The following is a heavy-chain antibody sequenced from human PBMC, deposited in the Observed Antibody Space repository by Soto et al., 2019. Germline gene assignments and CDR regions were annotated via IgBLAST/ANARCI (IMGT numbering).Heavy chain of an antibody. D-gene: IGHD6-13*01. CDR2: ISYDGSNK. CDR3: ARSDSSSWYGVTVH. J-gene: IGHJ1*01. CDR1: GFPFSSYA. V-gene: IGHV3-30-3*01. Sequence: QVQLVESGGGVVQPGRSLRLSCAASGFPFSSYAMHWVRQAPGKGLEGVAFISYDGSNKYYADSVKGRFTISRDNSKNTLYLQMNSLRAEDTAVYYCARSDSSSWYGVTVHWGQGTLVTGSS.